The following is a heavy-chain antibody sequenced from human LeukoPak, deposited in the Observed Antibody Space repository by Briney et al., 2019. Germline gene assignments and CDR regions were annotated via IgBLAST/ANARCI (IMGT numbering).Heavy chain of an antibody. J-gene: IGHJ4*02. D-gene: IGHD3-22*01. CDR1: GYTFTSYY. CDR2: INPSGGST. Sequence: GASVKVSCKASGYTFTSYYMHWVRQAPRQGLEWMGIINPSGGSTSYAQKFQGRVTMTRDTSTSTVYMELSSLRSEDTAVYYCAKEPTPSTMIVVVNYFDYWGQGTLVTVSS. V-gene: IGHV1-46*01. CDR3: AKEPTPSTMIVVVNYFDY.